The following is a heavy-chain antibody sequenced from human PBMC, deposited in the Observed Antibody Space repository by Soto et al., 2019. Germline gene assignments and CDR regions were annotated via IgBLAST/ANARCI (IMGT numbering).Heavy chain of an antibody. V-gene: IGHV3-30-3*01. CDR2: ISYDGSNK. J-gene: IGHJ4*02. Sequence: GGSLRLSCAASGFTFSSYAMHWVRQAPGKGLEWVAVISYDGSNKYYADSVRGRFTISRDNSKNTLYLQMNSLRAEDTAVYYCARDAEKYYDLWSGYGYFDYWGQGTLVTVS. CDR1: GFTFSSYA. D-gene: IGHD3-3*01. CDR3: ARDAEKYYDLWSGYGYFDY.